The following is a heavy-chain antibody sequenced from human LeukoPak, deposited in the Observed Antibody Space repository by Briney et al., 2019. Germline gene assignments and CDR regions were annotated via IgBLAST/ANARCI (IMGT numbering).Heavy chain of an antibody. CDR3: AKDLGYGSGSYYNGYYFDY. V-gene: IGHV3-23*01. Sequence: GGSLRLSCAASGFTFSNYWMHWVRQAPGKGLVWVSRINVSGGGTYYADSVKGRFTISRDNSKNTLYLQMNSLRADDTAVYYCAKDLGYGSGSYYNGYYFDYWGQGTLVTVSS. CDR1: GFTFSNYW. D-gene: IGHD3-10*01. J-gene: IGHJ4*02. CDR2: INVSGGGT.